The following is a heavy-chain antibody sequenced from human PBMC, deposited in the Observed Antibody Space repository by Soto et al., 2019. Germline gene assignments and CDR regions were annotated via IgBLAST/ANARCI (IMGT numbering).Heavy chain of an antibody. CDR2: IRSKANSYAT. J-gene: IGHJ4*02. V-gene: IGHV3-73*02. CDR1: GFTFSGSA. CDR3: TRQGSSGYYDY. Sequence: EVQLVESGGGLVQPGGSLKLSCAASGFTFSGSAMHWVRQASGKGLEWVGRIRSKANSYATAYAASVKGRFTISRDDSKNTAYLQMNSLKTEDTAVYYCTRQGSSGYYDYWGQGTLVTVSS. D-gene: IGHD3-22*01.